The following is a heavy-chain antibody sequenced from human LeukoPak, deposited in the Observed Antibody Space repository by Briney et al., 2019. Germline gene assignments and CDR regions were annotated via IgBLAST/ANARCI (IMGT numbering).Heavy chain of an antibody. CDR3: ARLGPAAGTSFDY. J-gene: IGHJ4*02. V-gene: IGHV4-38-2*02. D-gene: IGHD6-13*01. CDR1: GFSISSDYY. CDR2: IYHSGST. Sequence: SETLSLTCTISGFSISSDYYWGWIRQTPGKGLEWIGTIYHSGSTYYNPSLESRVTISVDTSKNQFSLKLSSVTAADTAVYYCARLGPAAGTSFDYWGQGTLVTVSS.